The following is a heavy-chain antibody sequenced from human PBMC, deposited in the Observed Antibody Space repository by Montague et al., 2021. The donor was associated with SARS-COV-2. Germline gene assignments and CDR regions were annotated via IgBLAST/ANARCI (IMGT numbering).Heavy chain of an antibody. Sequence: PALMKPTQTLTLTCTFSGFSLSTSGMCVSWIRQPPGKALEWLALIDWDDDKYYSTSLETRLTISKDTPKNQVVLTMTNMDPVDTATYYCARINSDPLDYYYYGMDVWGQGTTVTVSS. V-gene: IGHV2-70*01. CDR2: IDWDDDK. CDR3: ARINSDPLDYYYYGMDV. CDR1: GFSLSTSGMC. D-gene: IGHD1-1*01. J-gene: IGHJ6*02.